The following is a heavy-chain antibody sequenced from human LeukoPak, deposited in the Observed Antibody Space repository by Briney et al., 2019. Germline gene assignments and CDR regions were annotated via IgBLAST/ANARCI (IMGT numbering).Heavy chain of an antibody. V-gene: IGHV1-24*01. CDR1: GYTLTELS. J-gene: IGHJ4*02. Sequence: GASVKVSCKVSGYTLTELSMHWVRQAPGKGLEWMGGFDPEDGETIYAQKFQGRVTITADESTSTAYMELSSLRSEDTAVYYCARETRANPGIDYWGQGTLVTVSS. D-gene: IGHD3-10*01. CDR2: FDPEDGET. CDR3: ARETRANPGIDY.